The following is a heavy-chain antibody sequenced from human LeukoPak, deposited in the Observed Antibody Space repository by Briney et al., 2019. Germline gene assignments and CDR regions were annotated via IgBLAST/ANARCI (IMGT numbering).Heavy chain of an antibody. D-gene: IGHD4-17*01. V-gene: IGHV3-21*01. CDR3: ARGALYQYYLDYWG. J-gene: IGHJ4*02. Sequence: PGGSLRLSCAASGFTFSSYSMNWVRQAPGKGLEWVSSISSSSSYIYYADSVKGRFTISRDNAKNSLYLQMNSLRAEDTAVYYCARGALYQYYLDYWGWGQGTLVTVSS. CDR1: GFTFSSYS. CDR2: ISSSSSYI.